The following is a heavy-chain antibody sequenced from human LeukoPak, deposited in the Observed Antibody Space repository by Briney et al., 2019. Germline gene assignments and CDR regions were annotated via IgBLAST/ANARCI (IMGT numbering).Heavy chain of an antibody. D-gene: IGHD5-24*01. Sequence: PSETLSLTCTVSGGSVSSGSYYWSWIRQPPGKGLEWIGYIYYSGSTNYNPSLKSRVTISVDTSKNQFSLKLSSVTAVDTAVYYCARDTQPTINHYWYFDLWGRGTLVTVSS. CDR1: GGSVSSGSYY. J-gene: IGHJ2*01. V-gene: IGHV4-61*01. CDR3: ARDTQPTINHYWYFDL. CDR2: IYYSGST.